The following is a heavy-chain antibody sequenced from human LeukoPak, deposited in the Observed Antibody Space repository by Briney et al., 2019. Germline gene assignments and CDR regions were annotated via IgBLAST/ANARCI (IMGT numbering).Heavy chain of an antibody. CDR2: IYPGDSDT. Sequence: GESLMIFCRGSCECFTSYCSGGVGQMPGEGLEWMGIIYPGDSDTRYSPSFQGQVTISADKSISTAYLQWSSLKASDAAMYYCARLEGSSWSFDYWGQGTLVTVSS. CDR3: ARLEGSSWSFDY. CDR1: CECFTSYC. V-gene: IGHV5-51*01. J-gene: IGHJ4*02. D-gene: IGHD6-13*01.